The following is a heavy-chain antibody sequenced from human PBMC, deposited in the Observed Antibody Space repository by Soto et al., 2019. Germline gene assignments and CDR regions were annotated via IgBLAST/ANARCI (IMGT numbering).Heavy chain of an antibody. CDR2: TSYDGSNK. V-gene: IGHV3-30-3*01. J-gene: IGHJ4*02. Sequence: GGSLRLSCAGSGFTFSSFAMSWVRQAPGKGLEWVAATSYDGSNKYYADSVKGRFIISRDNSKNTLDLLLNTLRAEDTAVYYCAGVYYGGNSVNNYWGQGTPVTVSS. D-gene: IGHD2-8*01. CDR3: AGVYYGGNSVNNY. CDR1: GFTFSSFA.